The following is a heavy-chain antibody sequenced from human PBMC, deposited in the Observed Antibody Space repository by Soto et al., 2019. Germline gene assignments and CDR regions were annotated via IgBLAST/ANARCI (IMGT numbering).Heavy chain of an antibody. CDR3: ARDGVGAVXXXXGY. CDR1: GGTFNTYA. D-gene: IGHD6-19*01. Sequence: QVQLVRSGAEVKKPGSSVKVSCKSSGGTFNTYAISWVRQAPGQGLEWMGGIIPIFGTANYAQKFQGRVTITADDSTSTAYMELSSLTSEDTAVYYCARDGVGAVXXXXGYWGQXTLVTVSS. J-gene: IGHJ4*02. V-gene: IGHV1-69*01. CDR2: IIPIFGTA.